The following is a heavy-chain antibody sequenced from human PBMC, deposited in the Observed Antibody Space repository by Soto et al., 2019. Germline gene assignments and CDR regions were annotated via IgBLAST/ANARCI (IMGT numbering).Heavy chain of an antibody. CDR1: GFTFSSYG. V-gene: IGHV3-33*01. Sequence: GGSLRLSCAASGFTFSSYGMHWVRQAPGKGLEWVAVIWYDGSNKYYADSVKGRFTISRDNSKNTLYLQMNSLRAEDTAVYYCAREGYSYGLYNWFDPWGQGTLVTVS. CDR3: AREGYSYGLYNWFDP. CDR2: IWYDGSNK. J-gene: IGHJ5*02. D-gene: IGHD5-18*01.